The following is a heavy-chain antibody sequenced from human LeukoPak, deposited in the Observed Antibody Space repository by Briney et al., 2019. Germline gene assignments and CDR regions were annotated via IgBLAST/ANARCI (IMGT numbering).Heavy chain of an antibody. D-gene: IGHD3-3*01. CDR3: ARGAYYDFWSGYLGFDP. J-gene: IGHJ5*02. CDR1: GFTFSSYA. Sequence: GGSLRLSCAASGFTFSSYAMSWVRQAPGKGLEWVSYISSSGSTIYYADSVKGRFTISRDNAKNSLYLQMNSLRAEDTAVYYCARGAYYDFWSGYLGFDPWGQGTLVTVSS. V-gene: IGHV3-48*03. CDR2: ISSSGSTI.